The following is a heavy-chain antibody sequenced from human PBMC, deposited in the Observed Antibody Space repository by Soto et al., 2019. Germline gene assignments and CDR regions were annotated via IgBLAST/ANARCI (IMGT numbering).Heavy chain of an antibody. Sequence: QVQLVQAGAEVKKPGASVKVSCKASGYTFTSYGISWVRQAPGQGLEWMGWISAYNGNTNYAQKLQGRVTMTTDTSTSTGYMELRSLRSDDTAVYYSAGGYSSSWEYYYWGQGTLVTVSS. CDR1: GYTFTSYG. J-gene: IGHJ4*02. CDR2: ISAYNGNT. V-gene: IGHV1-18*01. D-gene: IGHD6-13*01. CDR3: AGGYSSSWEYYY.